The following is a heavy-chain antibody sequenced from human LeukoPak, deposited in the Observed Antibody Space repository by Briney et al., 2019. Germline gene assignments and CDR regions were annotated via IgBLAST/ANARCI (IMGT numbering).Heavy chain of an antibody. D-gene: IGHD4-11*01. CDR2: IYRSGST. J-gene: IGHJ4*02. Sequence: PSETLSLTCTVSGYSISSGYYWGWIRQPPGKGLEWIGTIYRSGSTYYNPSLKRRVTISVDTSRNQFSLQLSSVTAADTAVYYCARNAGDYTKPSDYWGQGTLVTVSP. V-gene: IGHV4-38-2*02. CDR1: GYSISSGYY. CDR3: ARNAGDYTKPSDY.